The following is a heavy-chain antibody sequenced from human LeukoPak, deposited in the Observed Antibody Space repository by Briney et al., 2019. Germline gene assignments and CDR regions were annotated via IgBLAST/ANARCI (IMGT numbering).Heavy chain of an antibody. CDR2: MYYSEST. V-gene: IGHV4-61*08. Sequence: SETLSLTCTVSGGSVSSGDYYWSWIRQPPGKGLEWIGYMYYSESTKYNPSLKSRVTISVDTSKNQFSLKLSSVTAADTAVYYCARDNYYDSSGYCLDYWGQGTLVTVSS. CDR3: ARDNYYDSSGYCLDY. CDR1: GGSVSSGDYY. D-gene: IGHD3-22*01. J-gene: IGHJ4*02.